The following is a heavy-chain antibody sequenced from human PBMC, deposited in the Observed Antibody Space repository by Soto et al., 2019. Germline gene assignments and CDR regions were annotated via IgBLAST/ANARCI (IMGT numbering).Heavy chain of an antibody. CDR3: ARVRYSYVGFDY. D-gene: IGHD5-18*01. CDR2: IYYSGST. J-gene: IGHJ4*02. CDR1: GGSISSYY. Sequence: SETLSLTCTVSGGSISSYYWSWIRQPPGKGLEWIGYIYYSGSTNYNPSLKSRVTISVDTSKNQFSLKLSSVTAADTAVYYCARVRYSYVGFDYWGQGTLVTVS. V-gene: IGHV4-59*01.